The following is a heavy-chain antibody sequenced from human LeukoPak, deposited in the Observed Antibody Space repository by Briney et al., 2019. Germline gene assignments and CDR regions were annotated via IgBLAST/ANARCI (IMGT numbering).Heavy chain of an antibody. J-gene: IGHJ4*02. Sequence: SETLSLTCAVYGGSFSGYYWSWIRQPPGQGLEWIGEINHSGSTNYNPSLKSRVTISVDTSKNQFSLKLSSVTAADTAVYYCARLQVVTKGYYFDYWGQGTLVTVSS. CDR3: ARLQVVTKGYYFDY. D-gene: IGHD3-22*01. V-gene: IGHV4-34*01. CDR2: INHSGST. CDR1: GGSFSGYY.